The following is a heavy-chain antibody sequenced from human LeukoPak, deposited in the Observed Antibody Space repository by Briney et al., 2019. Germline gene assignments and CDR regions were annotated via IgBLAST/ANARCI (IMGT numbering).Heavy chain of an antibody. CDR3: ARSTVVTRDYYYGMDV. Sequence: ASVKVSCKASGGTFSSYAISWVRQAPGQGLEWIGGIIPIFGTANYAQKVQGRVTITADESTSTAYMELSSLRSEDTAVYYCARSTVVTRDYYYGMDVWGQGTTVTVSS. J-gene: IGHJ6*02. D-gene: IGHD4-23*01. CDR2: IIPIFGTA. V-gene: IGHV1-69*13. CDR1: GGTFSSYA.